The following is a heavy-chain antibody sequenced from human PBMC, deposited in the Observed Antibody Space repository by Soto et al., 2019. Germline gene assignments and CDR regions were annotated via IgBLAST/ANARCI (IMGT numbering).Heavy chain of an antibody. D-gene: IGHD3-22*01. V-gene: IGHV4-31*02. J-gene: IGHJ4*02. CDR2: IYYSGST. CDR1: Y. Sequence: YWXWXRXXXGKGQECIGYIYYSGSTYYNPSLKSRVTISVDTSKNQFSLKLSSVTAADTAVYYCARAPLGYYDSSGYHANYFDYWGQGTLVTVSS. CDR3: ARAPLGYYDSSGYHANYFDY.